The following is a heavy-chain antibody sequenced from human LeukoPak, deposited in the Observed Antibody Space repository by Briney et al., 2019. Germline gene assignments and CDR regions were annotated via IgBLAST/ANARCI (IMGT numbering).Heavy chain of an antibody. V-gene: IGHV3-7*01. CDR2: IKEDGSEK. CDR3: AREGSGYFDY. CDR1: GFTFSSYW. D-gene: IGHD3-10*01. Sequence: QSGGSLRLSCAASGFTFSSYWMTWVRQAPGKGLEWVANIKEDGSEKYYVDSVKCRFTISRDNAKNSVYLQMNSLRADDTAVYYCAREGSGYFDYWGQGHLVTVSS. J-gene: IGHJ4*02.